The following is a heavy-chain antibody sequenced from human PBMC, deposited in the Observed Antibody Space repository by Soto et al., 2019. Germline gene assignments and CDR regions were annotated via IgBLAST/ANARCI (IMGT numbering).Heavy chain of an antibody. J-gene: IGHJ6*02. CDR3: ARVSLARSGWYLRYGMDV. Sequence: EVQLVESGGGLVQPGGSLRLSCAASGFTFSSYNMNWVRQAPGKGLEWVSFISSSSSTIYYADSVKGRFTISRDNAKNSLYLQMNSLGDEDTALYYCARVSLARSGWYLRYGMDVWGQGTTVTVSS. CDR2: ISSSSSTI. D-gene: IGHD6-19*01. CDR1: GFTFSSYN. V-gene: IGHV3-48*02.